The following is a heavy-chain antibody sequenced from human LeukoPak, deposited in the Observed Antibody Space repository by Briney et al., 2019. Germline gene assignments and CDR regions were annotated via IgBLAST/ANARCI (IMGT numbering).Heavy chain of an antibody. V-gene: IGHV1-8*01. CDR3: ATTRYCSGGSCYSYYYGMDV. CDR1: GYTFTSYD. CDR2: MNPNSGNT. J-gene: IGHJ6*02. Sequence: ASVKVSCKASGYTFTSYDISWVRQATGQGLEWMGWMNPNSGNTGYAQKFQGRVTMTRNTSISTAYMELSSLRSEDTAVYYCATTRYCSGGSCYSYYYGMDVWGQGTTVTVSS. D-gene: IGHD2-15*01.